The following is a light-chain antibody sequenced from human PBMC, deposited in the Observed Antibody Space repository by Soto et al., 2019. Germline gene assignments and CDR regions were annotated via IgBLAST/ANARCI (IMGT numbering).Light chain of an antibody. CDR1: SSDVGGYNY. J-gene: IGLJ7*01. CDR3: SSYTSSSTYV. Sequence: QSVLTQPASVSGSPGQSITISCTGTSSDVGGYNYVSWYQQHPGKAPKLMIYDVYYRPSGLSNRFSGSKSGNTASLTISGLQAEDEADYYCSSYTSSSTYVFGAGTQLTVL. V-gene: IGLV2-14*03. CDR2: DVY.